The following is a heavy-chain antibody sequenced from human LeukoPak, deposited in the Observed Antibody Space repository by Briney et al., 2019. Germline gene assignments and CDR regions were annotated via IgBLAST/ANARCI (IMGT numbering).Heavy chain of an antibody. CDR2: INPNSGGT. CDR3: AKDRGFGEYFPFFY. V-gene: IGHV1-2*02. J-gene: IGHJ4*02. D-gene: IGHD3-10*01. CDR1: GYTFTDYY. Sequence: ASVKVSCKASGYTFTDYYMHWVRQAPGQGLEWMGWINPNSGGTNYAQKFQGRVTMTRDTSISTAYMELSRLKSDDTAVYYCAKDRGFGEYFPFFYWGQGTLVTVSS.